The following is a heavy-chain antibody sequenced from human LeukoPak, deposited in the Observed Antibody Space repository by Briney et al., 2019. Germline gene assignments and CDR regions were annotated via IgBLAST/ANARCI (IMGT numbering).Heavy chain of an antibody. CDR1: GGTFSSYA. Sequence: PGGSLRLSCAASGGTFSSYAISWVRQAPGQGLEWMGGIIPIFGTANYAQKLQGRVTITADKSTSTAYMELSSLRSEDTAVYYCARALPMVRGVILLDYWGQGTLVTVSS. V-gene: IGHV1-69*06. J-gene: IGHJ4*02. D-gene: IGHD3-10*01. CDR3: ARALPMVRGVILLDY. CDR2: IIPIFGTA.